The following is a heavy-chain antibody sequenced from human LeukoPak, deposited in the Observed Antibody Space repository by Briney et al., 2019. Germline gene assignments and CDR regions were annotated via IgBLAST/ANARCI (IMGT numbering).Heavy chain of an antibody. CDR3: VRGTSYLLFDS. CDR2: ISSDGSRT. CDR1: GFTFSSYW. Sequence: GGSLRLSCAASGFTFSSYWMHWVRQAPGKGLVWVSRISSDGSRTTYANTVKGRFTVSRDNAKDTLYLQMNSLTVEDTAMYYCVRGTSYLLFDSWGQGTLVTVSS. J-gene: IGHJ4*02. V-gene: IGHV3-74*01. D-gene: IGHD2-2*01.